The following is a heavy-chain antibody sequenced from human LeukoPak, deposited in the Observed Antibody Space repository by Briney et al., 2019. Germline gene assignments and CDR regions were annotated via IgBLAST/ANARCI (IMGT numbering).Heavy chain of an antibody. CDR2: IWYDGSNK. CDR3: ASTSGWYEPIDY. V-gene: IGHV3-33*01. D-gene: IGHD6-19*01. J-gene: IGHJ4*02. Sequence: GGSLRLSCAASGFTFSSYGMHWVRQAPGKGLEWVAVIWYDGSNKYYADSVKGRFTISRDNSKNTLYLQMNSPRAEDTAVYYCASTSGWYEPIDYWGQGTLVTVSS. CDR1: GFTFSSYG.